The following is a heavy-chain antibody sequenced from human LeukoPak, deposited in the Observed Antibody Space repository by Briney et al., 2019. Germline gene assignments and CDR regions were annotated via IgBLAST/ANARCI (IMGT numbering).Heavy chain of an antibody. V-gene: IGHV3-7*01. Sequence: PGGSLRLSCAASGFTFSSYWMSWVRQAPGKRLEWVANIKQDGSEKYYVDSVKGRFTISRDNAKNSLYLQMNRLRGEDTAVYYCARESAMVWAIDYWGQGTLVTVSS. CDR2: IKQDGSEK. J-gene: IGHJ4*02. CDR1: GFTFSSYW. CDR3: ARESAMVWAIDY. D-gene: IGHD5-18*01.